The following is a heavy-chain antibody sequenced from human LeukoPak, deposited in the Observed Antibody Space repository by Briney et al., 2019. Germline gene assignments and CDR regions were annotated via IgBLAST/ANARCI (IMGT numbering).Heavy chain of an antibody. CDR3: AKAEGSDPRDAFDI. CDR1: GFTFSTYA. V-gene: IGHV3-23*01. Sequence: PGGSLRLSCAASGFTFSTYAMSWVRQAPGKGLEWVSLISGSGTGTYYADSVKGRFTISRDNSKDTLYLQMNSVRAEDTAVYYCAKAEGSDPRDAFDIWGQGTKVSVSS. J-gene: IGHJ3*02. D-gene: IGHD3-16*02. CDR2: ISGSGTGT.